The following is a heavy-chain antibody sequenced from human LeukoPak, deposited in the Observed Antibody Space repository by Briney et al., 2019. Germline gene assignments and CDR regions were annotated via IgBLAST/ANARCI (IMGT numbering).Heavy chain of an antibody. CDR3: ARETAAGTRYRYYFDY. Sequence: SQTLSLTCAISGDSVSSNSAAWNWIRQSPSRGLEWLGRTYYRSKWYNDYAVSVKSRITINPDTSKNQFSLQLNSVTPEDTAVYYCARETAAGTRYRYYFDYWGQGTLVTVSS. J-gene: IGHJ4*02. D-gene: IGHD6-13*01. CDR1: GDSVSSNSAA. V-gene: IGHV6-1*01. CDR2: TYYRSKWYN.